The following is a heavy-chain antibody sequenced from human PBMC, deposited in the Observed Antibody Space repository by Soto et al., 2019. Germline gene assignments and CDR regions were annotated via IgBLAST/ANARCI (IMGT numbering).Heavy chain of an antibody. Sequence: EVQVVESGGGLVQPGGSLRLSCAAAGFTFSRDDRHWVRQATGRGLEWVSGIGTSGDTYYAGSVKGRFTISRENAKNSVYLQMNSLRAGDTAVYYCARGALGFDPWGQGTLVAVSS. CDR3: ARGALGFDP. D-gene: IGHD6-6*01. CDR1: GFTFSRDD. V-gene: IGHV3-13*04. CDR2: IGTSGDT. J-gene: IGHJ5*02.